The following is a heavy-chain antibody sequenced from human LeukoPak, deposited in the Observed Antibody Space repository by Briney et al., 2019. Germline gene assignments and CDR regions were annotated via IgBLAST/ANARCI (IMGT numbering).Heavy chain of an antibody. CDR2: IYYSGNT. Sequence: SQTLSLTCTVSGGSISSGDYYWSWIRQPPGKGLEWIGYIYYSGNTYYSPSLKSRVTISVDTSKNQFSLKLSSVTAADTAVYYCARFSHRYCSGGSCHTFYYYYGMDVWGQGTTVTVSS. CDR1: GGSISSGDYY. CDR3: ARFSHRYCSGGSCHTFYYYYGMDV. V-gene: IGHV4-30-4*01. J-gene: IGHJ6*02. D-gene: IGHD2-15*01.